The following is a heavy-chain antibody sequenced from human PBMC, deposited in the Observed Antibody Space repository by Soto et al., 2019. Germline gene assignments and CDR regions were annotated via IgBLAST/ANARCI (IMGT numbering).Heavy chain of an antibody. CDR1: GGSISSGGYY. V-gene: IGHV4-31*03. D-gene: IGHD2-15*01. Sequence: SETLSLTCTVSGGSISSGGYYWSWIRQHPGKGLEWIGYIYYSGSTYYDPSLKSRVTISVDTSKNQFSLKLSSVTAADTAVYYCAREDCSGGSCFNNWFDPWGQGTLVTVPQ. CDR3: AREDCSGGSCFNNWFDP. J-gene: IGHJ5*02. CDR2: IYYSGST.